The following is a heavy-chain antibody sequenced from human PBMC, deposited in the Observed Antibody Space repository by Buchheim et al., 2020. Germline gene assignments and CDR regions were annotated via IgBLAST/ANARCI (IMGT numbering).Heavy chain of an antibody. CDR3: LRGLSGYYTGYYYGVDV. D-gene: IGHD3-3*01. J-gene: IGHJ6*02. Sequence: EVQLVESGGGLVQPGGSLRLSCAASGFSFSDYWMHWVRHAPGKGLVWVSRINSDGSGTKYADSVKGRFTISRDTATNTLYLPMNSLRAEDTAVYYCLRGLSGYYTGYYYGVDVWGQGTT. CDR1: GFSFSDYW. V-gene: IGHV3-74*01. CDR2: INSDGSGT.